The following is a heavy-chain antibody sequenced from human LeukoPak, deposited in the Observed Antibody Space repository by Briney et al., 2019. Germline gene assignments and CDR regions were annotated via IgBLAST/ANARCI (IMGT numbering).Heavy chain of an antibody. CDR1: GFTVSSNY. CDR3: AREDYGGNSDYYYGMDV. J-gene: IGHJ6*02. CDR2: IYSGGST. Sequence: GGSLRLSCAASGFTVSSNYMSWVRQAPGKGLEWVSVIYSGGSTYYADSVKGRFTISRDNSKNTLYLQMNSLRAEDTAVYYCAREDYGGNSDYYYGMDVWGQGTTVTVSS. D-gene: IGHD4-23*01. V-gene: IGHV3-53*01.